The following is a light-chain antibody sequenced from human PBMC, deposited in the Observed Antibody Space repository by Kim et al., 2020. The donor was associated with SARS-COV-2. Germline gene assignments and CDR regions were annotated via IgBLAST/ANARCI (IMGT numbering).Light chain of an antibody. CDR2: GAS. CDR1: QSVSGN. V-gene: IGKV3-15*01. Sequence: VSPGERAARSCRASQSVSGNLAWYQQKPGQAPRLLIYGASTRATDIPARFSGSGSGTEFTLTISSLQSEDFAVYYCQQYNNWPLTFGQGTKVDIK. CDR3: QQYNNWPLT. J-gene: IGKJ1*01.